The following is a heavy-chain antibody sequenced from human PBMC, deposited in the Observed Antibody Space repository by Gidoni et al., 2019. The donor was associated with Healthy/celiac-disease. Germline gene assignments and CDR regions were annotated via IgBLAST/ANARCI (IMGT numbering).Heavy chain of an antibody. D-gene: IGHD1-26*01. Sequence: EVQLVESGGGLVQPGGSLRLSCAASGFTFSSYAMHWVRQAPGKGLEYVSAISSNGGSTYYANSVKGRFTISRDNSKNTLYLQMGSLRAEDMAVYYCARDSGSYYFEAFDIWGQGTMVTVSS. J-gene: IGHJ3*02. CDR1: GFTFSSYA. CDR2: ISSNGGST. CDR3: ARDSGSYYFEAFDI. V-gene: IGHV3-64*01.